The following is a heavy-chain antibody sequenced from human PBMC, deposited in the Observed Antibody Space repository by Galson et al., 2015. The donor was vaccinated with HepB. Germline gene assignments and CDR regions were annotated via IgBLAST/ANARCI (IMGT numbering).Heavy chain of an antibody. Sequence: SVKVSCKASGYTFTSYAMHWVRQAPGQRLEWMGWINAGNGNTKYSQKFQDRVTITRDTSASTAYMELSSLRSEDTAVYYCAREGIAAADDAFDIWGQGTMVTVSS. CDR3: AREGIAAADDAFDI. J-gene: IGHJ3*02. CDR1: GYTFTSYA. CDR2: INAGNGNT. D-gene: IGHD6-13*01. V-gene: IGHV1-3*01.